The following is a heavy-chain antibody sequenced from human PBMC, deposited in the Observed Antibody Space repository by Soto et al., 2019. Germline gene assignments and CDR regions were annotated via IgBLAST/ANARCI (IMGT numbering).Heavy chain of an antibody. CDR3: ARDRLEPFDY. Sequence: GVSRSLSCASSGFTFSSYEMNLVRPAPGKGLEWVSYISSSGSTIYYADSVKGRFTISRDNAKNSLYLQMNSLRAEDTAVYYCARDRLEPFDYWGQGTLVTVSS. V-gene: IGHV3-48*03. J-gene: IGHJ4*02. D-gene: IGHD1-1*01. CDR2: ISSSGSTI. CDR1: GFTFSSYE.